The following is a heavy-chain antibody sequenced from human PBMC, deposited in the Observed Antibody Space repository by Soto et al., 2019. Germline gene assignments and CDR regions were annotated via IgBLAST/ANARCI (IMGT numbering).Heavy chain of an antibody. D-gene: IGHD6-19*01. CDR3: GRGISTVAGPLGY. Sequence: PSETLSLTCTVSGGSISSGGYYWSWIRQHPGKGLEWIGYIYYSGSTFHNPSLRSRVTISVDTSKNQFSLKLTSVTAADTAVYYCGRGISTVAGPLGYWGQGTLVTVSS. CDR2: IYYSGST. J-gene: IGHJ4*02. CDR1: GGSISSGGYY. V-gene: IGHV4-31*03.